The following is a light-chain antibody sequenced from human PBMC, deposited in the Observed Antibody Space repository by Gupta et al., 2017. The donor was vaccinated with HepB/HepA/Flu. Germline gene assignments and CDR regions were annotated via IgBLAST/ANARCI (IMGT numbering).Light chain of an antibody. CDR2: SAS. CDR3: QKDNNVPWT. Sequence: DIQMTQSPSALSASVGDRVTITCRASQDISNYLAWYQQKPGKGPKLLIYSASTLQSGVPSRFSGGGSGTDFTLTISSLQPEDIATYYCQKDNNVPWTFGQGTKVEIK. CDR1: QDISNY. V-gene: IGKV1-27*01. J-gene: IGKJ1*01.